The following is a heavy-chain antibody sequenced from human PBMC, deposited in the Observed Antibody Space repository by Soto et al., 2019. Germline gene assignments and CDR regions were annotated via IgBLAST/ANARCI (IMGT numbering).Heavy chain of an antibody. CDR1: GFTFSSYW. Sequence: GGSLRLSXAASGFTFSSYWMHWVRQAPGKGLVWVSRINSDGSSTSYADSVKGRFTISRDNAKNTLYLQMNSLRAEDTAVYYCARGPAPTYYYDSSGYSVDYWGQGTLVTVSS. D-gene: IGHD3-22*01. CDR2: INSDGSST. J-gene: IGHJ4*02. V-gene: IGHV3-74*01. CDR3: ARGPAPTYYYDSSGYSVDY.